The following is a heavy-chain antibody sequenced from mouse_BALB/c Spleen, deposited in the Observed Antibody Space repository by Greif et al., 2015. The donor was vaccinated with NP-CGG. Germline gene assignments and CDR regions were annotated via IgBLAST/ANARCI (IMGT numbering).Heavy chain of an antibody. V-gene: IGHV5-4*02. D-gene: IGHD2-14*01. J-gene: IGHJ2*01. CDR2: ISDGGSYT. Sequence: EVMLVESGGGLVKPGGSLKLSCAASGFTFSDYYMYWVRQTPEKRLEWVATISDGGSYTYYPDSVKGRFTISRDNAKNNLYLQMSSLKSEDTAMYYCAREVRRGDYFDYWGQGTTLTVSS. CDR3: AREVRRGDYFDY. CDR1: GFTFSDYY.